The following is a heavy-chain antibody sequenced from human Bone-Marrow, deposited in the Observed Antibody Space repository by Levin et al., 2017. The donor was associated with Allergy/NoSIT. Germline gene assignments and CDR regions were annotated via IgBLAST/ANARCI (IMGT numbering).Heavy chain of an antibody. CDR2: INPVNGNT. J-gene: IGHJ5*02. CDR3: AREVIPRGSSRQWLPLDWFDP. V-gene: IGHV1-3*01. D-gene: IGHD5-12*01. Sequence: ASVKVSCKASGYSFTHYAIHWVRQAPGQRLEGMGWINPVNGNTKYSQNFQGRVTITKDTSASTVYVELSSLRSEDTAVYYCAREVIPRGSSRQWLPLDWFDPWGQGTLVTVSS. CDR1: GYSFTHYA.